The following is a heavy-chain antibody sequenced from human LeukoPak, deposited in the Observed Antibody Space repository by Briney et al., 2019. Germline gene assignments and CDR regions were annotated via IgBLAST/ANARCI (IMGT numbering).Heavy chain of an antibody. Sequence: SETLSLTCAVYGGSFSGYYWSWIRQPPGKGLEWIGEINHSGSTNYNPSLKSRVTISVDTSKNQFSLKLISVTAADTAVYYCACWYMGDGYWGQGTLVTVSS. CDR2: INHSGST. V-gene: IGHV4-34*01. D-gene: IGHD6-13*01. CDR3: ACWYMGDGY. J-gene: IGHJ4*02. CDR1: GGSFSGYY.